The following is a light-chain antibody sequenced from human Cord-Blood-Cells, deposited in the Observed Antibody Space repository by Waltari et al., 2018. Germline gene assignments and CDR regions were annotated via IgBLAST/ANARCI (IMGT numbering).Light chain of an antibody. V-gene: IGLV2-23*01. CDR2: EGS. J-gene: IGLJ1*01. CDR3: CSYAGSSTYV. CDR1: SSDVGSYNL. Sequence: QSALTQPASVSGSPGHSITISCTGTSSDVGSYNLVSWYQQHPGKAPKLMIYEGSKRPSGVSNRCSGSKSGNTASLTISGLQAEDEADYYCCSYAGSSTYVFGTGTKVTVL.